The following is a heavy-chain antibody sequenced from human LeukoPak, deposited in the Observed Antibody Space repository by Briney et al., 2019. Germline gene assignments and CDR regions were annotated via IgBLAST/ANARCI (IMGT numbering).Heavy chain of an antibody. CDR1: GGSFSGYY. Sequence: SETLSLTCAVYGGSFSGYYWSWIRQPPGKGLEWIGEINHSGSTNYNLSLKSRVTISVDTSKNQFSLKLSSVTAADTAVYYCARAFSSSLFDYWGQGTLVTVSS. CDR3: ARAFSSSLFDY. D-gene: IGHD6-19*01. V-gene: IGHV4-34*01. CDR2: INHSGST. J-gene: IGHJ4*02.